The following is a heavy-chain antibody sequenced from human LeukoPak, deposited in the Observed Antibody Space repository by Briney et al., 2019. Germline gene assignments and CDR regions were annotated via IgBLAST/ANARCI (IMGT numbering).Heavy chain of an antibody. CDR2: INTSGRT. Sequence: SGTLSLTSTQPLASTTRYNRSCIPDPLGEGLECMGHINTSGRTNYNPTLKRPVSLSVDTTTDPFALLLNSVTASDTGMYYCAPSHDYNAAPFVLWGQGNLVTASS. D-gene: IGHD3-10*01. V-gene: IGHV4-4*07. J-gene: IGHJ4*02. CDR1: LASTTRYN. CDR3: APSHDYNAAPFVL.